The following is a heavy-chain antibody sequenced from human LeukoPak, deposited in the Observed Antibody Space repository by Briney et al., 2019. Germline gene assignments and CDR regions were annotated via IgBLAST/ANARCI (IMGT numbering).Heavy chain of an antibody. CDR3: AGAGFLEWLPHHYYYYYMDV. V-gene: IGHV1-69*05. Sequence: SVKVSCKASGGTLSSYAISWVRRAPGQGLEWMGRIIPIFGTANYAQKFQGRVTITTDESTSTAYMELSSLRSEDTAVYYCAGAGFLEWLPHHYYYYYMDVWGKGTTVTVSS. CDR2: IIPIFGTA. J-gene: IGHJ6*03. D-gene: IGHD3-3*01. CDR1: GGTLSSYA.